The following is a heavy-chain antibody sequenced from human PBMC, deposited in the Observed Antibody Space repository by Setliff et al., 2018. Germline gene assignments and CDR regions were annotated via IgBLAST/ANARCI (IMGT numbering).Heavy chain of an antibody. Sequence: GGSLRLSCAASGFTFSTYSMSWARQAPGKGLEWVSAISGDSVSIYYADSVKGRFTTSRDNSKNTLYLQMNSLRPEDTAVYYCARTCSGSGCYAGLESWGQGTPVTVSS. D-gene: IGHD2-15*01. CDR1: GFTFSTYS. CDR3: ARTCSGSGCYAGLES. J-gene: IGHJ4*02. CDR2: ISGDSVSI. V-gene: IGHV3-23*01.